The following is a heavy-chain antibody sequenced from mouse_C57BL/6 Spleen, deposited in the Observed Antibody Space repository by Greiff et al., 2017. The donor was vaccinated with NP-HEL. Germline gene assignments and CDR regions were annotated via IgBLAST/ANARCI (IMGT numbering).Heavy chain of an antibody. CDR2: ISSGGDYI. CDR1: GFTFSSYA. D-gene: IGHD2-4*01. V-gene: IGHV5-9-1*02. Sequence: EVKVEESGEGLVKPGGSLKLSCAASGFTFSSYAMSWVRQTPEKRLEWVAYISSGGDYIYYVDTVKGRFTISRDNARNTLYLQMSSLKSEDTAMYYCTREYYDYGDGFAYWGQGTLVTVSA. J-gene: IGHJ3*01. CDR3: TREYYDYGDGFAY.